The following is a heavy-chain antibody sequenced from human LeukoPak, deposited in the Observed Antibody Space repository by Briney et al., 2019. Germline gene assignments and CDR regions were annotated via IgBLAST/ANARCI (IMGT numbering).Heavy chain of an antibody. D-gene: IGHD2-21*01. V-gene: IGHV1-69*13. CDR1: GGTFISHA. CDR2: IIPIFGTA. Sequence: GASVKVSCKASGGTFISHAISWVRQAPGQGLEWMGGIIPIFGTAKYAQKFQGRVMITADESTSTAYMELSSLRSEDTAVYYCARDSSEFRSLIPHWGQGTLVTVSS. J-gene: IGHJ1*01. CDR3: ARDSSEFRSLIPH.